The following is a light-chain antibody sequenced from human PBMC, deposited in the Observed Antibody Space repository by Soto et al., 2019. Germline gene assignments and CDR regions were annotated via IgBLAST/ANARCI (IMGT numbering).Light chain of an antibody. V-gene: IGLV2-14*01. CDR2: EVS. CDR1: SRDGALYSY. J-gene: IGLJ1*01. Sequence: QSALTQAASVSGAPGQSITISCTGTSRDGALYSYASGFRQHPGKAPKLLIYEVSERPSGVPIRFSGSRSDKTASLIIAGLQPEDAADYCCIGYTGAPTDVFGTGTKVTVL. CDR3: IGYTGAPTDV.